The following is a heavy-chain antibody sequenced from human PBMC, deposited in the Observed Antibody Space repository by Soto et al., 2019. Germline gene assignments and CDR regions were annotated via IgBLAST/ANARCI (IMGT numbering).Heavy chain of an antibody. J-gene: IGHJ3*02. D-gene: IGHD3-22*01. CDR2: ISSNGGST. V-gene: IGHV3-64D*06. CDR3: VKDQIPYYYDSSGYLEGAFDI. CDR1: GFTFSSYA. Sequence: GGSLRLSCSASGFTFSSYAMHWVRQAPGKGLEYVSAISSNGGSTYYADSVKGRFTISRDNSKNTLYLQMSSLRAEDTAVYYCVKDQIPYYYDSSGYLEGAFDIWGQGTMVTVSS.